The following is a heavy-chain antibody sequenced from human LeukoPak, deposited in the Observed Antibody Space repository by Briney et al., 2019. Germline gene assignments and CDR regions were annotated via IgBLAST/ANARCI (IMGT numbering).Heavy chain of an antibody. J-gene: IGHJ4*02. CDR1: GGSFSSYY. Sequence: SETLSLTCAVYGGSFSSYYWSWIRQPPGKGLEWIGYIYYSGSTNYNPSLKSRVTISVDTSKNQFSLKLSSVTAADTAVYYCARGTYYYDSSGYYYLLDYWGQGTLVTVSS. CDR2: IYYSGST. CDR3: ARGTYYYDSSGYYYLLDY. D-gene: IGHD3-22*01. V-gene: IGHV4-59*01.